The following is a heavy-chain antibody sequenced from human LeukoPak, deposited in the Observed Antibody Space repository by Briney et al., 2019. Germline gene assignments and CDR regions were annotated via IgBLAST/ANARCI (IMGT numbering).Heavy chain of an antibody. CDR3: ARDAAYYDILTGYVRSDP. D-gene: IGHD3-9*01. CDR1: GYSISSGYY. Sequence: SETLSLTCTVSGYSISSGYYWGWIRQPPGKGLEWIGSIYHSGSTYYNPSLKSRVTISVDTSKNQFSLKLSSVTAADTAVYYCARDAAYYDILTGYVRSDPWGQGTLVTVSS. V-gene: IGHV4-38-2*02. CDR2: IYHSGST. J-gene: IGHJ5*02.